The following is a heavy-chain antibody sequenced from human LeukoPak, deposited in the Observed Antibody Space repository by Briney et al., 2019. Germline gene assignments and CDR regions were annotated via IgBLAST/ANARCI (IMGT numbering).Heavy chain of an antibody. CDR2: IYPGDSDT. D-gene: IGHD3-10*01. CDR3: ASLGSGSYYREFDP. J-gene: IGHJ5*02. Sequence: GESLKISCQGSGYSFSSYWIAWVHHMPGKGLEWMGIIYPGDSDTRYSPSFQGQVTTSADKSISTAYLQWSSLKASDTAMYYCASLGSGSYYREFDPWGQGTLVTVSS. CDR1: GYSFSSYW. V-gene: IGHV5-51*07.